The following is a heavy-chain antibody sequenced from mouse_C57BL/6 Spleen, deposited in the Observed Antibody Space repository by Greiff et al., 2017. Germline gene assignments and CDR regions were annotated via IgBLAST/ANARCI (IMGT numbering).Heavy chain of an antibody. D-gene: IGHD3-1*01. CDR1: GYTFTDYE. CDR3: TRPPGAFDY. J-gene: IGHJ2*01. Sequence: QVQLQQSGAELVRPGASVTLSCKASGYTFTDYEMHWVKQTPVHGLEWIGAIDPETGGTAYNQKFKGKATLTADKSSSTAYMELRSLTSEDSAVYYCTRPPGAFDYWGQGTTLTVSS. V-gene: IGHV1-15*01. CDR2: IDPETGGT.